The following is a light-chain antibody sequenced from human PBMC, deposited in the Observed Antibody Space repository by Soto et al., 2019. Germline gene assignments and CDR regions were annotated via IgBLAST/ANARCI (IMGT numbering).Light chain of an antibody. Sequence: DIVMTQSPDSLAVSLGERATINCKSSQSVLYSSNNKNYLAWYQQKPGQPPKLIIYWASTRESGVPDRFSGSGSVTDFTLTISSLQAEDVAVYYCQQYYRPWTFGQGTKVEIK. V-gene: IGKV4-1*01. CDR1: QSVLYSSNNKNY. CDR2: WAS. J-gene: IGKJ1*01. CDR3: QQYYRPWT.